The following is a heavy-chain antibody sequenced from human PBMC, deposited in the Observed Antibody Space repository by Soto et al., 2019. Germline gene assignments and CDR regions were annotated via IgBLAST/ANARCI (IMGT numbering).Heavy chain of an antibody. D-gene: IGHD6-19*01. CDR2: ISSSSSYI. CDR3: ARSQWLVPDDY. Sequence: GSLRLACAASVFTFSSYSMNWVRQAPGKGLEWVSSISSSSSYIYYADSVKGRFTISRDNAKNSLYLQMNSLRAEDTAVYYCARSQWLVPDDYWGQGTLVTVSS. J-gene: IGHJ4*02. V-gene: IGHV3-21*01. CDR1: VFTFSSYS.